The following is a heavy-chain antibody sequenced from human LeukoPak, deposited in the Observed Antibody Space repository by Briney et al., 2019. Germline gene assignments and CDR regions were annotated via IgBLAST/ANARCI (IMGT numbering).Heavy chain of an antibody. CDR1: GFTVSSNY. J-gene: IGHJ4*02. CDR2: IYSGGST. V-gene: IGHV3-53*01. D-gene: IGHD6-13*01. Sequence: PGGSLRLSCAASGFTVSSNYMSWVRQAPGKGLEWVSVIYSGGSTYYADSVKGRFTIPRDNSKNTLYLQMNSLRAEDTAVYYCARGAVSADSSWTTSYYFDYWGQGTLVTVSS. CDR3: ARGAVSADSSWTTSYYFDY.